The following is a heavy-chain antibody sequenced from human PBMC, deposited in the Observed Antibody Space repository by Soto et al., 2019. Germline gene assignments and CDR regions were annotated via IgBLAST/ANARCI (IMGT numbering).Heavy chain of an antibody. CDR2: ISSTGGNT. D-gene: IGHD6-6*01. Sequence: GGSLRLSCAASGFTFSDYAMHWVRQAPGKGLECVSAISSTGGNTYYADSVKGRFTVSRDNSKNTLYLQMGSLRAEDMAAYYCAKGGRYSSSSLDYWGRGTLVTVSS. CDR3: AKGGRYSSSSLDY. CDR1: GFTFSDYA. V-gene: IGHV3-64*02. J-gene: IGHJ4*01.